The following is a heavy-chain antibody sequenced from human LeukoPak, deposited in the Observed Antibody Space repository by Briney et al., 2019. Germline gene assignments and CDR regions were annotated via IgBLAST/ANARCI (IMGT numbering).Heavy chain of an antibody. CDR2: ISGSGGST. Sequence: PGGSLRLSCAASGFTYSSHAMSWVRQAPGKGLEWVSAISGSGGSTFYADSVKGRFTISRDNSKNTLYLQMNSLRAEDTAVYYCASVGEMVTIVDYWGQGTLVTVSS. J-gene: IGHJ4*02. D-gene: IGHD5-24*01. V-gene: IGHV3-23*01. CDR1: GFTYSSHA. CDR3: ASVGEMVTIVDY.